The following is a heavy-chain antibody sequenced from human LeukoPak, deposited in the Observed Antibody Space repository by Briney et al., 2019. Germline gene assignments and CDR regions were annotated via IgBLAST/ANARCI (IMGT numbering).Heavy chain of an antibody. J-gene: IGHJ6*03. Sequence: GGSLRLSCAASGFTFSSYGMSWVRQAPGKGLEWVSAISGSGGSTYYADSVKGRFTISRDNSKNTLYLQMNSLRAEDTAVYYCVRSYGGSGLENYYYYMDVWGKGTTVTISS. CDR2: ISGSGGST. V-gene: IGHV3-23*01. CDR3: VRSYGGSGLENYYYYMDV. D-gene: IGHD3-10*01. CDR1: GFTFSSYG.